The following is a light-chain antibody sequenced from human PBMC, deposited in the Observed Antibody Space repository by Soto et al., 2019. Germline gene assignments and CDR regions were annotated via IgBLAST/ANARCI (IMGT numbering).Light chain of an antibody. V-gene: IGKV3-15*01. CDR1: QSVSSN. CDR3: QQYGNLLWT. Sequence: LLMAQSPCTLSVSPGERATLSCRASQSVSSNLAWYQQTPGQAPRLLIYTASTRATGIPARFSGSGSGTDFTLTISRLESEDFAVYYCQQYGNLLWTFGQGTKVDIK. J-gene: IGKJ1*01. CDR2: TAS.